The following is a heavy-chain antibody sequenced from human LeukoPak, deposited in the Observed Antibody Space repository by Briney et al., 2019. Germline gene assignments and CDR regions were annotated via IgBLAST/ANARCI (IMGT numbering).Heavy chain of an antibody. J-gene: IGHJ3*02. CDR1: GGSISSSSYY. Sequence: SETLSHTCTVSGGSISSSSYYWGWIRQPPGKGLEWIGSIYYSGSTYYNPSLKSRVTISVDTSKNQFSLKLSSVTAADTAVYYCAIASGYSYGYVDAFDIWGQGTMVTVSS. V-gene: IGHV4-39*07. CDR3: AIASGYSYGYVDAFDI. D-gene: IGHD5-18*01. CDR2: IYYSGST.